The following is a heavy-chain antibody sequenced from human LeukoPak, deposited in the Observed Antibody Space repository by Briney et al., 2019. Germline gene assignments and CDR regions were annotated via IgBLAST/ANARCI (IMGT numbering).Heavy chain of an antibody. CDR3: ARELRGELFAPPDY. J-gene: IGHJ4*02. Sequence: GGSRRLSCAASGFTFSSFGMHWVRQAPGKGLEWVAIIWYNGRNETYADSVKGRFTISRDNSKNTLYLYMNSLRAEDTAVYYCARELRGELFAPPDYWGQGTLVTVSS. D-gene: IGHD3-10*01. CDR2: IWYNGRNE. CDR1: GFTFSSFG. V-gene: IGHV3-33*01.